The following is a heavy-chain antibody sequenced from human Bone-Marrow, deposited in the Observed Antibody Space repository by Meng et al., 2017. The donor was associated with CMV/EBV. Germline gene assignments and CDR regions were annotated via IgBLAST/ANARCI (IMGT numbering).Heavy chain of an antibody. CDR3: AKDKLGSSSHFDY. CDR1: GFSFDDYA. D-gene: IGHD6-6*01. J-gene: IGHJ4*02. V-gene: IGHV3-9*01. Sequence: SLKISCAASGFSFDDYAMHWVRLRPGKGLEWVSGISWNSDTIGYADSVKGRFTISRDNAKNSLYLQINSLRTEDTALYYCAKDKLGSSSHFDYCGQGTLVTVSS. CDR2: ISWNSDTI.